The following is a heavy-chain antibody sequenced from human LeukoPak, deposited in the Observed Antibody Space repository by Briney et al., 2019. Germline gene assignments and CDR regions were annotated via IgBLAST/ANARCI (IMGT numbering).Heavy chain of an antibody. CDR3: ARSITRFGYYYGMDV. CDR1: GYTFTSYD. Sequence: ASVKVSCKASGYTFTSYDINWVRQATGQGLEWMGWMNPNSGNTGYAQKFQGRVTMTRNTSISTAYMELSSLRSEGTAVYYCARSITRFGYYYGMDVWGQGTTVTVSS. J-gene: IGHJ6*02. V-gene: IGHV1-8*01. D-gene: IGHD3-10*02. CDR2: MNPNSGNT.